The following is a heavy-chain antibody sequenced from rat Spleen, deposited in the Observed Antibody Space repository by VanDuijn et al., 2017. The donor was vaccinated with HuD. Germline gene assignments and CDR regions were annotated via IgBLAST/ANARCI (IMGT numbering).Heavy chain of an antibody. CDR1: GFTFSDYN. Sequence: EVQLVESGGGLVQPGRSLKLSCAASGFTFSDYNMAWVRQAPKKGLEWVATISYDGSSTYYRDSVKGRFTISRDNAKSTLYLQMDSLRSEDTATYYCARPYFDYWGQGVMVTVSS. V-gene: IGHV5-7*01. J-gene: IGHJ2*01. CDR3: ARPYFDY. CDR2: ISYDGSST.